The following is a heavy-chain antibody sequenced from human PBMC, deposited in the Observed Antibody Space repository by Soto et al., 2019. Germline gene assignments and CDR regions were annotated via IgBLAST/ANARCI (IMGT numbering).Heavy chain of an antibody. CDR3: ERENSYFDY. Sequence: QLQLLQSGAEVKKPGASVKVTCKASGYTFRNFGISWVRQAPGQGLEWMGWISAYNANANYAQKFQGRLTMTADTSTSTAYMELRSLRSDDTAVYYCERENSYFDYWGQGTLVTVSS. J-gene: IGHJ4*02. CDR2: ISAYNANA. CDR1: GYTFRNFG. V-gene: IGHV1-18*01.